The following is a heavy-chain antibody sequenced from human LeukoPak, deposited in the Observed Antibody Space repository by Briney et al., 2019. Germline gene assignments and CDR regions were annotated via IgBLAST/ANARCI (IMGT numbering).Heavy chain of an antibody. Sequence: GGSLSLSCAASGFTFSNYAMSWVRQAPGKGLEWVSIISDSGGTTYYADSVKGRFTISRDNAKNSLYLQMNSLRAEDTAVYYCARDLSYYYDSSGSKGDYWGQGTLVTVSS. CDR2: ISDSGGTT. J-gene: IGHJ4*02. V-gene: IGHV3-23*01. D-gene: IGHD3-22*01. CDR1: GFTFSNYA. CDR3: ARDLSYYYDSSGSKGDY.